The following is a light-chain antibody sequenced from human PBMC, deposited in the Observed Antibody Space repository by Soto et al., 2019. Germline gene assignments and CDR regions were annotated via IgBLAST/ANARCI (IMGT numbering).Light chain of an antibody. CDR2: EVN. CDR1: SSDVGDYNY. Sequence: QSVLTQPPSVSGSPGQSITISCTGSSSDVGDYNYVSWYQQHPGKAPKLMIYEVNNRPSGVSDRFSGSKSGNTASLTISGLQAEDEADYYCSSYTSSNTLLFGGGTKVTVL. CDR3: SSYTSSNTLL. J-gene: IGLJ2*01. V-gene: IGLV2-14*01.